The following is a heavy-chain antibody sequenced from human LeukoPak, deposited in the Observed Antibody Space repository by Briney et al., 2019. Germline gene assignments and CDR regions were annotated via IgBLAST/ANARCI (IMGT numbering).Heavy chain of an antibody. CDR1: GFTFSSSW. Sequence: GGSLRLSCAASGFTFSSSWMSWARQAPGKGLECVANIKQDGSEKYYVDSVKGRFTISRDNAKNSLYLQMNSLRAEDTAVYYCASGSHFDYWGQGTLVTVSS. J-gene: IGHJ4*02. CDR2: IKQDGSEK. D-gene: IGHD1-26*01. V-gene: IGHV3-7*01. CDR3: ASGSHFDY.